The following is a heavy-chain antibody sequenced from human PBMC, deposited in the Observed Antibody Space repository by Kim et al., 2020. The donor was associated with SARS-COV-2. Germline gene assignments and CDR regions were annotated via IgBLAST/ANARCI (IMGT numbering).Heavy chain of an antibody. D-gene: IGHD2-2*01. CDR1: GFTFISYA. CDR3: AKGYQLRASLLIDDAFDS. J-gene: IGHJ3*02. CDR2: ISGSGGST. V-gene: IGHV3-23*01. Sequence: GGSLRLSCAASGFTFISYAMSWVRQAPGKGLEWVSAISGSGGSTYYADSVKGRFTISRDNSKNTLYLQMNSLRAEDTAVYDCAKGYQLRASLLIDDAFDSWGQGRMVTVCS.